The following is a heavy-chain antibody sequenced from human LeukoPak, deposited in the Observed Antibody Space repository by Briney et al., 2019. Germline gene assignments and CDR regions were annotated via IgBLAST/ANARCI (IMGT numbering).Heavy chain of an antibody. J-gene: IGHJ4*02. CDR3: ARDAAAGIRDY. Sequence: GASVKVSCKASGYTFTSYDINWVRQATGQGLEWMGWMNPNSGNTNYAQKLQGRVTMTTDTSTSTAYMELRSLRSDGTAVYYCARDAAAGIRDYWGQGTLVTVSS. V-gene: IGHV1-18*01. D-gene: IGHD6-13*01. CDR2: MNPNSGNT. CDR1: GYTFTSYD.